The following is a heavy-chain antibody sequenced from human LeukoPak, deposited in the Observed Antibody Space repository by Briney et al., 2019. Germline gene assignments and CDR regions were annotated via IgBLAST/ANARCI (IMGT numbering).Heavy chain of an antibody. CDR2: ITSRSTT. J-gene: IGHJ4*02. V-gene: IGHV3-23*01. D-gene: IGHD7-27*01. Sequence: GGSLRLSCAASRFTFSSYGMSWVRQAPGKGLEWVSGITSRSTTYYADSVKGRFTISRDNSKNMVWLQINSPTAEDTATYYCAKDGNWARFEDWGQGTLVTVSS. CDR1: RFTFSSYG. CDR3: AKDGNWARFED.